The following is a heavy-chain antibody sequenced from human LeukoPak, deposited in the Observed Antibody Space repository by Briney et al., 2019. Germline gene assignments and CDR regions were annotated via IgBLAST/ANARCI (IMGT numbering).Heavy chain of an antibody. CDR2: INPNSGGT. CDR1: GYTFTGYY. D-gene: IGHD3-22*01. Sequence: ASVKVSCKASGYTFTGYYMHWVRQAPGQGLEWMGWINPNSGGTNYAQKFQGRVTMTRDTSISTAYMELSRLRSDDTAVYYCARDSDYYDCSGYLYWGQGTLVTVSS. CDR3: ARDSDYYDCSGYLY. V-gene: IGHV1-2*02. J-gene: IGHJ4*02.